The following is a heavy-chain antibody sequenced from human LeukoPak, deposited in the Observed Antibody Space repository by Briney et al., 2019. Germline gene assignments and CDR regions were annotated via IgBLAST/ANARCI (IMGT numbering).Heavy chain of an antibody. V-gene: IGHV3-23*01. CDR3: AKDGTFSGYYGDY. CDR2: ISGSGGST. J-gene: IGHJ4*02. D-gene: IGHD3-22*01. CDR1: GFTFSSYA. Sequence: GGSLRLSCAASGFTFSSYAMSWVRQAPGKGLEGVSAISGSGGSTYYADSVKGRVTISRDNSKNTLYLQMNSLRAEDTAVYYCAKDGTFSGYYGDYWGQGTLVTVSS.